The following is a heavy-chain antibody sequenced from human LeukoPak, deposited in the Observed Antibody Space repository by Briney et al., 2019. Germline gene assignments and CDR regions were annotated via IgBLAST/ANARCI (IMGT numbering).Heavy chain of an antibody. D-gene: IGHD3-10*01. CDR3: TRDRAGTQSWVEFDL. V-gene: IGHV3-66*03. CDR1: GFSVSSTY. CDR2: IYTSGST. J-gene: IGHJ5*02. Sequence: GGSLRLSCAASGFSVSSTYMSRVRQAPGMGLEWVSLIYTSGSTFYADSVMGRFTISRDNSKNMLFLQMNSLRAEDSAVYYCTRDRAGTQSWVEFDLWGQGTLVTVSS.